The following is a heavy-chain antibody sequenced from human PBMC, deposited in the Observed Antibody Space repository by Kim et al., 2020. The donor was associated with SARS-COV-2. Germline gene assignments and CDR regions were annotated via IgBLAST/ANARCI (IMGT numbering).Heavy chain of an antibody. CDR2: IKQDGSEK. J-gene: IGHJ4*02. CDR3: ARVYKTPMVSGPFDY. Sequence: GSLRLSCGASGFTFSTYWMSWVRQAPGKGLEWVANIKQDGSEKYYVDSVKGRFTISRDNAKNSLYLQMNSLRAEDTAVYYCARVYKTPMVSGPFDYWGQGTLVTVSS. D-gene: IGHD2-8*01. V-gene: IGHV3-7*03. CDR1: GFTFSTYW.